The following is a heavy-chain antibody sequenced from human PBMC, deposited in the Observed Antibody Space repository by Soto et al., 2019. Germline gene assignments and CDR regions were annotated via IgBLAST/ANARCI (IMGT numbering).Heavy chain of an antibody. V-gene: IGHV4-30-4*01. CDR3: ARGRYCLTGRCFPNWFDS. D-gene: IGHD7-27*01. J-gene: IGHJ5*01. CDR2: IYKSATT. CDR1: GDSISNLDYF. Sequence: QVQLLESGPGLVKPSQTLSLTCSVSGDSISNLDYFWPWIRQPPGQALEYIGYIYKSATTYYKPSFESRVAMPVDTSKSQFSLNVTSVTAADTAVYFCARGRYCLTGRCFPNWFDSWGQGALVTVSS.